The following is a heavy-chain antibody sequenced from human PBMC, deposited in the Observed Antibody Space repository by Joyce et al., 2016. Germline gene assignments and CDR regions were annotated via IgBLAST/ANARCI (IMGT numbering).Heavy chain of an antibody. D-gene: IGHD6-19*01. CDR2: VDPSDSYT. CDR3: ASLYGSGWTEENWFDP. V-gene: IGHV5-10-1*01. CDR1: GYNFPNSW. J-gene: IGHJ5*02. Sequence: EVQLVQSGAEVKKSGASLKISCKGSGYNFPNSWISWVRQRPGKGLEWMGRVDPSDSYTNHSPSFRGDVTISVDKSISTAYLQWSSLQASDSAVYYCASLYGSGWTEENWFDPWGQGTLVTVSS.